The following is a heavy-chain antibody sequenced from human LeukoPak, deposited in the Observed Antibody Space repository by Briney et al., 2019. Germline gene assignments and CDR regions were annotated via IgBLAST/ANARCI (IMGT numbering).Heavy chain of an antibody. CDR3: ASEYCSGGNCYFDY. CDR2: FFPGDSDT. CDR1: EYSFATYW. V-gene: IGHV5-51*01. J-gene: IGHJ4*02. D-gene: IGHD2-15*01. Sequence: PGESLKISCKGSEYSFATYWIGWVRQLPGQGLELMGIFFPGDSDTRYSPSFQGQVTFSSDKSISTAYLQWSSLKASDTAIYYCASEYCSGGNCYFDYWGQGTLVTVSS.